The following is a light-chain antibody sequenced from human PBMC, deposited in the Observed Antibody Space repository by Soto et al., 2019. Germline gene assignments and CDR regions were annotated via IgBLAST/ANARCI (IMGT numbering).Light chain of an antibody. CDR3: CSYAGSSTYVI. V-gene: IGLV2-23*02. Sequence: QSVLTQPASVSGSPGQSITISCTGTSSDVGSYNLVSWYQQHPGKAPKLMIYEVSKRPSGVSDRFSGSQSGNTASLTISGLQAEDEADYYCCSYAGSSTYVIFGGGTQLTVL. CDR1: SSDVGSYNL. J-gene: IGLJ2*01. CDR2: EVS.